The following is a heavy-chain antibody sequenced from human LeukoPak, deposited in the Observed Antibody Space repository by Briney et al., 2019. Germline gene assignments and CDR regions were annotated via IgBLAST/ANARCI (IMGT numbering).Heavy chain of an antibody. Sequence: ASVKVSCKASGYTFTGPYIHWMRQAPGQGLEWMGWINPYTGGTKYAQKFQGRVTVTRDTSTNTAYMELSGLRPDDTAAYYCARVEYCTKGVCINFDLWGQGILVTVPS. CDR2: INPYTGGT. CDR3: ARVEYCTKGVCINFDL. J-gene: IGHJ4*02. V-gene: IGHV1-2*02. CDR1: GYTFTGPY. D-gene: IGHD2-8*01.